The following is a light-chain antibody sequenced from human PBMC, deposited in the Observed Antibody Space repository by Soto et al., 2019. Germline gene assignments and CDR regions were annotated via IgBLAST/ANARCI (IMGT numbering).Light chain of an antibody. CDR2: DAS. V-gene: IGKV1-39*01. CDR1: QTIKNF. CDR3: QQSYTTPRT. J-gene: IGKJ4*01. Sequence: DIQMTQSPSSLSASVGDRVTITCRASQTIKNFLNWYQQRPGKAPTLLIYDASSLQTGVPSRFSGSGSGTDVTLTISSLLPEDLATYYCQQSYTTPRTFGGGTKVEIK.